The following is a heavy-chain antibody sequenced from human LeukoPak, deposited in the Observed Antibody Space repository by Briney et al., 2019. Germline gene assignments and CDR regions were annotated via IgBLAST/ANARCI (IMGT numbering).Heavy chain of an antibody. CDR2: ISSSGSTI. CDR1: GFTFSSYA. Sequence: PGGSLRLSCAASGFTFSSYAMNWVRQAPGKGLEWVSYISSSGSTIYYADSVKGRFTISRDNAKNSLYLQMNSLRAEDTAVYYCARDLGYSYGYVYWGQGTLVTVSS. D-gene: IGHD5-18*01. CDR3: ARDLGYSYGYVY. J-gene: IGHJ4*02. V-gene: IGHV3-48*04.